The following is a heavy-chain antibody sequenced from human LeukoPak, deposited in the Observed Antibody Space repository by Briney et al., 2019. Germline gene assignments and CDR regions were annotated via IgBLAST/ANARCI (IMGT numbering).Heavy chain of an antibody. CDR2: IWYDGSNK. D-gene: IGHD1-1*01. V-gene: IGHV3-33*03. CDR3: ARMGHDILVPSGMDV. J-gene: IGHJ6*02. Sequence: PGGSLRLSCAASGFTFSCYGMHWVRQAPGKGLEWVAVIWYDGSNKYYADSVKGRFTISRDNAKNTLYVQMNSLRAEDTAVYYCARMGHDILVPSGMDVWGQGTTVTVSS. CDR1: GFTFSCYG.